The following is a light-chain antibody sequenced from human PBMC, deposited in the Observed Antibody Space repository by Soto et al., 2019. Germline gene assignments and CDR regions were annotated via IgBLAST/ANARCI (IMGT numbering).Light chain of an antibody. J-gene: IGKJ4*01. CDR2: GAT. CDR3: QQYNSWPPLT. Sequence: EIVMTQSPATLSVSPGERATLSCRASQRVNSNLAWYQQKPGQAPRLLIYGATTRATGIPARFSGSGSGTEFTLTISNLQSEDFAVYFCQQYNSWPPLTFGGGTKVDIK. CDR1: QRVNSN. V-gene: IGKV3-15*01.